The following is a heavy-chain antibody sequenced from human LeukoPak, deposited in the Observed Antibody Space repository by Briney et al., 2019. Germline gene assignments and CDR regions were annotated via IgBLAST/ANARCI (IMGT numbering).Heavy chain of an antibody. CDR3: ARGCSSTSCPAVF. CDR2: ITSGGGAT. CDR1: GFTFTTHA. D-gene: IGHD2-2*01. J-gene: IGHJ4*02. Sequence: GGSLRLSCAASGFTFTTHAMTWVRQAPGKGLEWVSRITSGGGATNYADSVKGRFTISRDDSKNTLYLQMSSLRAEDTAVYYCARGCSSTSCPAVFWGQGTLVTVSS. V-gene: IGHV3-23*01.